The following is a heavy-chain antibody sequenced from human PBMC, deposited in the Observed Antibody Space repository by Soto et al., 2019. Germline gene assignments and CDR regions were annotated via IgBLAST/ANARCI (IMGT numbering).Heavy chain of an antibody. J-gene: IGHJ5*02. CDR1: GYTFTSYA. Sequence: GASVKVSCKASGYTFTSYAMHWVRQAPGQRLEWMGWINAGNGNTKYSQRFQGRVTITRDTSASTAYMELSSLRSEDTAVYYCARTGSSSWYWFDPWGQGTLVTVSS. V-gene: IGHV1-3*01. D-gene: IGHD6-13*01. CDR2: INAGNGNT. CDR3: ARTGSSSWYWFDP.